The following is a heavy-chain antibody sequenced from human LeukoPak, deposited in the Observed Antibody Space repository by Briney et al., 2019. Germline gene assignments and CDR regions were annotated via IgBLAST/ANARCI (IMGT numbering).Heavy chain of an antibody. D-gene: IGHD1-14*01. CDR1: GFIFSSYW. Sequence: GGSLRLSCGASGFIFSSYWMTWVRQAPGKGLEWVANIKPGETEKYYVNSVKGRFTISRDNAKNSLYLQMNSLRVEDTAVYYCVRSPDGFDYWGQGTLVSVSS. CDR2: IKPGETEK. CDR3: VRSPDGFDY. V-gene: IGHV3-7*01. J-gene: IGHJ4*02.